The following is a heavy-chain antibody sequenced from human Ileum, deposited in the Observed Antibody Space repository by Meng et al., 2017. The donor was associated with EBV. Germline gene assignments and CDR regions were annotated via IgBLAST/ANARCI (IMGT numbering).Heavy chain of an antibody. D-gene: IGHD5-12*01. CDR2: ISASGGSP. Sequence: DVQVVGSGGGLGHPGGTLRLSCAVSERTFSRYGMSWVRQAPEKGLAWVSGISASGGSPYYADSVKGRFTISRDNSKNTLYLQMNSLRAEDTAVYYCAKDQGWLPVLWGQGTLVTVSS. CDR3: AKDQGWLPVL. J-gene: IGHJ4*02. V-gene: IGHV3-23*04. CDR1: ERTFSRYG.